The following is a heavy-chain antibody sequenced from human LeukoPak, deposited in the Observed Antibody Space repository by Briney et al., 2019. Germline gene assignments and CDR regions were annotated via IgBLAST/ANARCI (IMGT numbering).Heavy chain of an antibody. J-gene: IGHJ4*02. CDR3: AKRGGGAYCGGDCYSPFDY. Sequence: GGSLRLSCAASGFTFSSYAMSWVRQAPGKGLEWVSAISGSGGSTYYADSVKGRFTISRDNSKNTLYLQMNSLRAEDTAVYYCAKRGGGAYCGGDCYSPFDYWGQGTLVTVSS. CDR1: GFTFSSYA. V-gene: IGHV3-23*01. CDR2: ISGSGGST. D-gene: IGHD2-21*02.